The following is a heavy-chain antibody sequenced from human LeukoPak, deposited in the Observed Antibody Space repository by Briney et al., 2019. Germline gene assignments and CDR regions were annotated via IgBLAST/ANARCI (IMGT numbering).Heavy chain of an antibody. CDR1: GFTFSSYS. Sequence: GGSLRLSCAASGFTFSSYSMSWVRQAPGKGLEWVSSISSSSSYIYYADSVKGRFTISRDNAKNSLYLQMNSLRAEDTAVYYCARGGTGTPLGYWGQGTLVTVSS. J-gene: IGHJ4*02. CDR2: ISSSSSYI. V-gene: IGHV3-21*01. D-gene: IGHD1-1*01. CDR3: ARGGTGTPLGY.